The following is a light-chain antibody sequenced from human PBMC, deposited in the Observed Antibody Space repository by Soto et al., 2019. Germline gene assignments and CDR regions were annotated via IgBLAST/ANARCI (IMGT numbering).Light chain of an antibody. V-gene: IGLV2-14*01. CDR2: EVS. Sequence: QSVLTQPASVSGSPGQSITISCAGISSDVAGYSYVSWYQQHPGEAPKLMIYEVSNRPSGVSNRFSASKSGNTASLTISGLQAEDEADYYCSSYTSSNTLVFGGGTKVTVL. CDR1: SSDVAGYSY. CDR3: SSYTSSNTLV. J-gene: IGLJ2*01.